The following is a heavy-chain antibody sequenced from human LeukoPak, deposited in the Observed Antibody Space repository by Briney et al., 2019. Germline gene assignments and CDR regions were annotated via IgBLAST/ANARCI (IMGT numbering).Heavy chain of an antibody. CDR1: GGSISSYY. D-gene: IGHD2-8*01. Sequence: SETLSLTCTVSGGSISSYYWSWIRQPPGKGLEWIGYISYSGSTNYNPSLKSRVTISVDTSKNQFSLKLSSVTAADTAVYYCGTYPAYWGQGTLVTVSS. CDR3: GTYPAY. CDR2: ISYSGST. V-gene: IGHV4-59*01. J-gene: IGHJ4*02.